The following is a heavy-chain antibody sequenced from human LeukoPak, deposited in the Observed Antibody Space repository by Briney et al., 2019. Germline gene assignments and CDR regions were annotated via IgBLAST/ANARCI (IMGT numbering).Heavy chain of an antibody. J-gene: IGHJ4*02. CDR3: AKGLSTSWYSDFEF. Sequence: PGGSLRLSCAASGFTFSSYEMNWVRQAPGKGLEWVSYISSSGSTIYYADSVKGRFTISRDNAKNSLYLQMNSLRAEDTAVYFCAKGLSTSWYSDFEFWGQGTLVSVSS. V-gene: IGHV3-48*03. D-gene: IGHD2-2*01. CDR1: GFTFSSYE. CDR2: ISSSGSTI.